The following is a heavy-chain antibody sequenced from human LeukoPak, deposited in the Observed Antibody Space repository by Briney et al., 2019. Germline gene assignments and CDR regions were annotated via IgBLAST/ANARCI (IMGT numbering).Heavy chain of an antibody. J-gene: IGHJ4*02. CDR2: IIPIFGTA. D-gene: IGHD5-24*01. CDR3: ARVWSKSGYNYVDS. CDR1: GGTFSSYA. V-gene: IGHV1-69*05. Sequence: SVKVSCKASGGTFSSYAISWVRQAPGQGLEWMGRIIPIFGTANYAQKFQGRVTITTDESTSTAYMELSSLRSEDTAVYYCARVWSKSGYNYVDSWGQGALVTVSS.